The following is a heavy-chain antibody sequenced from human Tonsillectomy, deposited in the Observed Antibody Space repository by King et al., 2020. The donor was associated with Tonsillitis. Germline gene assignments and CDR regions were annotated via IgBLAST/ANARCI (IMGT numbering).Heavy chain of an antibody. CDR1: EFTFSSYS. CDR3: ARLYCTSTSCYGGLDY. V-gene: IGHV3-21*01. D-gene: IGHD2-2*01. J-gene: IGHJ4*02. Sequence: VQLVESGGGLVKPGGSLRLSCAASEFTFSSYSMKWVRQAPGKGLEWVSSISSSGSYKYYADSVRGRFTISRDNAKNSLYLQMNSLRAEDTAGYYCARLYCTSTSCYGGLDYWGQGTLVTVSS. CDR2: ISSSGSYK.